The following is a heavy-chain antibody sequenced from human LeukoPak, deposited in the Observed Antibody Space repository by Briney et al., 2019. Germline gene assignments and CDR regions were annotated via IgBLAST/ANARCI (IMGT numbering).Heavy chain of an antibody. V-gene: IGHV4-61*01. CDR3: ARAATITSYYYYMDV. CDR1: GGSISSGSYY. J-gene: IGHJ6*03. D-gene: IGHD5-12*01. Sequence: PSQTLSLTCTVSGGSISSGSYYWRWIRQPPGKGLEWVGQIHYSGSTSYNPSLKSRVTMSIDTSKNQFSLKLSSVTAADTAVYYCARAATITSYYYYMDVWGKGTTVTVSS. CDR2: IHYSGST.